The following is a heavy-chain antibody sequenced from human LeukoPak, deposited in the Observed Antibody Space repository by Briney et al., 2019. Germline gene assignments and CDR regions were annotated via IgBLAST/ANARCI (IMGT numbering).Heavy chain of an antibody. J-gene: IGHJ4*02. CDR1: GGSISSYY. CDR3: ARGRDYYDSSGYYLHPGDY. Sequence: PSETLSLTCTVSGGSISSYYWSWIWQPPGKGLEWIGYIYYSGSTNYNPSLKSRVTISVDTSKNQFSLKLSSVTAADTAVYYCARGRDYYDSSGYYLHPGDYWGQGTLATVSS. V-gene: IGHV4-59*01. D-gene: IGHD3-22*01. CDR2: IYYSGST.